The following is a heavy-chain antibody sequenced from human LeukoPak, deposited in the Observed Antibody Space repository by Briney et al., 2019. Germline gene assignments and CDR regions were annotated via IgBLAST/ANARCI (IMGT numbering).Heavy chain of an antibody. CDR2: ISSDGSDP. V-gene: IGHV3-74*01. D-gene: IGHD6-6*01. J-gene: IGHJ4*02. CDR1: GFIFSRYW. CDR3: ARSRGNVLDY. Sequence: GGSLRLSCAASGFIFSRYWMYWVRQVPGKGLVWVSRISSDGSDPSYADSVEGRFAISRDSARNTLYLQMNSLRDEDTAVYYCARSRGNVLDYWGQGTLVTVSS.